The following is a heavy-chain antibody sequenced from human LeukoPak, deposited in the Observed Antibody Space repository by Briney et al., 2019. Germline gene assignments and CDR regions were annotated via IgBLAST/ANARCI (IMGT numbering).Heavy chain of an antibody. V-gene: IGHV3-23*01. CDR2: ISNNGGST. CDR3: AKDLYSVTGDS. J-gene: IGHJ4*02. CDR1: GFTFNTYA. Sequence: PGGSLRLSCAASGFTFNTYAMSWVRQAPGKGLEWVSLISNNGGSTHYADSVKGRFTISRDSSKNTLYLQINSLKAEDTAVYYCAKDLYSVTGDSWGQGTLVTASS. D-gene: IGHD6-19*01.